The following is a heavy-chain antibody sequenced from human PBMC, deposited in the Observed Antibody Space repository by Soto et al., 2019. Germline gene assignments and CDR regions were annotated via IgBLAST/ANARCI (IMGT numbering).Heavy chain of an antibody. CDR2: MNPNSGNT. D-gene: IGHD3-3*01. Sequence: ASVKVSCKASGYTFTSYDINWVRQATGQGLEWMGWMNPNSGNTGYAQKFQGRVTMTRNTSISTAYMELSSLRSEDTAVYYCARGPPSYDFWSGYGPYYYYYYGMDVWGHGTMVTVSS. CDR1: GYTFTSYD. CDR3: ARGPPSYDFWSGYGPYYYYYYGMDV. J-gene: IGHJ6*02. V-gene: IGHV1-8*01.